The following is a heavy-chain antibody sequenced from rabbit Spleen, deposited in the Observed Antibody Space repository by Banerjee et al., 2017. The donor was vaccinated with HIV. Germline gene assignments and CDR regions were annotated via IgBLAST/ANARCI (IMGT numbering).Heavy chain of an antibody. V-gene: IGHV1S45*01. CDR2: IDTGFGATT. CDR1: GVSFSDKDV. J-gene: IGHJ4*01. CDR3: ARGDDVPGYGLKL. Sequence: LVESRGGLVQPEGSLTLTCKASGVSFSDKDVMCWVRQAPGKGLEWIACIDTGFGATTYYASWAKGRFTISKTSSTTVTLQMTSLTAANTATYFCARGDDVPGYGLKLWGPGTLVTVS. D-gene: IGHD7-1*01.